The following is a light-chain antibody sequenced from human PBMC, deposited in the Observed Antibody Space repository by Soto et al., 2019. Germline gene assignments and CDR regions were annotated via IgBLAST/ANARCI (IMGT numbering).Light chain of an antibody. CDR3: GSYAGGNNHYV. Sequence: QSVLTQPPSASGCPGQSVTISCTGTSSDVATYIYVSWYQHHPGKAPKLIIYEASKRPSGVPDRFSGSKSGDTASLTVSGFQSEDEADYYCGSYAGGNNHYVFGTGTKVTVL. V-gene: IGLV2-8*01. CDR1: SSDVATYIY. J-gene: IGLJ1*01. CDR2: EAS.